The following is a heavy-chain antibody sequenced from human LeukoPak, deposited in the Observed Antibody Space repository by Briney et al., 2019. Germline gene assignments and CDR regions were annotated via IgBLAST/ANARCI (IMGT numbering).Heavy chain of an antibody. Sequence: SQTLSLTCTVSGGSISRGSYYWNWIRQPAGKGLEWIGRIYTSGSTTYNPSLKSRVTISLDTPKNHFSLKLTSVTAADTAVYYCARARVVEPFDYWGQGTLVTVSS. CDR2: IYTSGST. J-gene: IGHJ4*02. D-gene: IGHD4-23*01. CDR1: GGSISRGSYY. CDR3: ARARVVEPFDY. V-gene: IGHV4-61*02.